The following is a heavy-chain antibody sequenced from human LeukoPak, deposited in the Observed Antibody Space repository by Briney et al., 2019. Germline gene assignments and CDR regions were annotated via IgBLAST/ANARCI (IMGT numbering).Heavy chain of an antibody. J-gene: IGHJ4*02. Sequence: GGSLRLSCAASGFTFDDYAMHWVRQAPGKGLEWVSLISGDGGSTYYADSVKGRFTISRDNSKNSLYLQMNSLRTEDTALYYCATDYDSSGYYPYYFDYWGQGTLVTVSS. D-gene: IGHD3-22*01. V-gene: IGHV3-43*02. CDR3: ATDYDSSGYYPYYFDY. CDR2: ISGDGGST. CDR1: GFTFDDYA.